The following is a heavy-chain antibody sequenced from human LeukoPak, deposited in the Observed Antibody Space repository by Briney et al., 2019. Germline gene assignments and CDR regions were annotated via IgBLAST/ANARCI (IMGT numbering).Heavy chain of an antibody. V-gene: IGHV3-7*01. D-gene: IGHD6-13*01. Sequence: PGGSLRLSCVGSVFTFSRYWLNWVRQAPWKGLEWVANMNQDGSEIYYLDSVKGRFTISRDNAKNSVYLQMNSLRAKDTAVYYCARSGIAAAGADYWGQGTLVTVSS. CDR1: VFTFSRYW. J-gene: IGHJ4*02. CDR2: MNQDGSEI. CDR3: ARSGIAAAGADY.